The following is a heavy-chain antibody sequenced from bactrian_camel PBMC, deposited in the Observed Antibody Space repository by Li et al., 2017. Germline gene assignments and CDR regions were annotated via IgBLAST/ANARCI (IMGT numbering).Heavy chain of an antibody. CDR1: GLTYPFSGYF. V-gene: IGHV3S40*01. J-gene: IGHJ4*01. CDR2: IAYDGWVS. Sequence: VQLVESGGGLVQPGGSLRLSCVASGLTYPFSGYFMSWVRQAPGKGLEWVAQIAYDGWVSRYHDSAKGRFTISRDNAKNTVYLQMNSLKSEDTALYFCATGDYWGQGTQVTVS. CDR3: ATGDY.